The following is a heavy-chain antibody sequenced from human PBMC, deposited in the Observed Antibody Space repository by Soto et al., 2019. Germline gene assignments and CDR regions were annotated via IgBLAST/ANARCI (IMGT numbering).Heavy chain of an antibody. D-gene: IGHD3-3*01. V-gene: IGHV4-4*02. CDR2: VYHSGST. CDR3: ASMIRTGPVFWTGYSRPPSVLDI. J-gene: IGHJ3*02. Sequence: SETLSLTCAVSDASIISTNWWTWVRQPPGKGLEWVGEVYHSGSTNYNPSLKSRVTISVDKSKNQFSLNVNSVTAADTAVYYCASMIRTGPVFWTGYSRPPSVLDIWGPGTRVTVSS. CDR1: DASIISTNW.